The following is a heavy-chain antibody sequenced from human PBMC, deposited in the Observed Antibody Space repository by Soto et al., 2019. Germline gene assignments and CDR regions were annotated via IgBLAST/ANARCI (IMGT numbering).Heavy chain of an antibody. CDR1: GFTFSSYA. V-gene: IGHV3-23*01. CDR2: ISGSGGST. D-gene: IGHD2-15*01. J-gene: IGHJ4*02. Sequence: EVPLLESGGGLVQPGGSLRLSCAASGFTFSSYAMSWVRQAPGKGLEWVSTISGSGGSTYYADSVKGRFTISRDNSKNTLYLQMNSLRAEDTAVYYCAKATYCSGGSCYPYYFDYWGQGTLVTVSS. CDR3: AKATYCSGGSCYPYYFDY.